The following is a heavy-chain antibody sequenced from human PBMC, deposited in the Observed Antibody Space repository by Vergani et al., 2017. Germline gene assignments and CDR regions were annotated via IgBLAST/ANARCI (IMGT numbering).Heavy chain of an antibody. CDR1: GFTFSDYY. Sequence: QVQLVESGGGLVKPGGSLRLSCAASGFTFSDYYMSWIRQAPGKGLEWVSYISSSSSYTNYADSVKGRFTISRDNAKNSLYLQMNSLRAEDTAVYYCARQSLRHYDILTGYEYWGQGTLVTVSS. CDR2: ISSSSSYT. J-gene: IGHJ4*02. CDR3: ARQSLRHYDILTGYEY. V-gene: IGHV3-11*05. D-gene: IGHD3-9*01.